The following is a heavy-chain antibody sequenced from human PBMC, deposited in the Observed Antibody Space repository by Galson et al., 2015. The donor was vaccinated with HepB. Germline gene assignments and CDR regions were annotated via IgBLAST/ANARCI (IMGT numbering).Heavy chain of an antibody. D-gene: IGHD2-2*01. CDR2: INPSGGST. CDR3: ARDRLRYCSSTSCDRVYFDY. J-gene: IGHJ4*02. V-gene: IGHV1-46*01. Sequence: SVKVSCKASGYTFTSYYMHWVRQAPGQGLEWMGIINPSGGSTSYAQKFQGRVTMTRDTSTSTVYMELSSLRPEDTAVYYCARDRLRYCSSTSCDRVYFDYWGQGTLVTVSS. CDR1: GYTFTSYY.